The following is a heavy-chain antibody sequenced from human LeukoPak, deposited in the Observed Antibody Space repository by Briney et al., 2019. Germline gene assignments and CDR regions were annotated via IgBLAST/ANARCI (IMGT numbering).Heavy chain of an antibody. CDR1: GFAFSTYA. Sequence: GGSLRLSCAGSGFAFSTYAMSWVRQAPGKGLEWVSGISGSGDRTYYVDSVKGRFTISRDNSKNTLYLQMNSLRAEDTAVYYCAPPVGITIFSWYGMDVWGQGTTVTVSS. CDR3: APPVGITIFSWYGMDV. CDR2: ISGSGDRT. J-gene: IGHJ6*02. V-gene: IGHV3-23*01. D-gene: IGHD3-3*01.